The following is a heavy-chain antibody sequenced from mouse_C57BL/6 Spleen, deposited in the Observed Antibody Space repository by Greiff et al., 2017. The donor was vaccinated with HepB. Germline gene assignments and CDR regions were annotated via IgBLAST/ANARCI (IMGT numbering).Heavy chain of an antibody. D-gene: IGHD2-2*01. CDR3: AREVTTDLYYFDY. CDR1: GYAFSSYW. V-gene: IGHV1-80*01. J-gene: IGHJ2*01. CDR2: IYPGDGDT. Sequence: VQLQQSGAELVKPGASVKISCKASGYAFSSYWMNWVKQRPGKGLEWIGQIYPGDGDTNYNGKFKGKATLTADKSSSTAYMQLSSLTSEDSAVYCCAREVTTDLYYFDYWGQGTTLTVSS.